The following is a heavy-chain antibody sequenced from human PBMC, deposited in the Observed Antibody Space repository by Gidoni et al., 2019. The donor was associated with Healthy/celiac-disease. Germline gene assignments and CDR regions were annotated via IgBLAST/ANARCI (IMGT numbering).Heavy chain of an antibody. CDR3: ARDGETMVRGVISYYYYGMDV. D-gene: IGHD3-10*01. J-gene: IGHJ6*02. CDR1: GFTFSSYS. Sequence: EVQLVESGGGLVKPGGSLRLSCAASGFTFSSYSMNWVRQAPGKGLEWVSSISSSSSYIYYADSVKGRFTISRDNAKNSLYLQMNSLGAEDTAVYYCARDGETMVRGVISYYYYGMDVWGQGTTVTVSS. V-gene: IGHV3-21*01. CDR2: ISSSSSYI.